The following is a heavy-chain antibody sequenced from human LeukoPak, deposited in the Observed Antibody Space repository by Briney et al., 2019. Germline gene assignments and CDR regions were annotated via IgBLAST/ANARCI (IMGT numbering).Heavy chain of an antibody. CDR1: GYTFTSYY. J-gene: IGHJ5*02. CDR2: INPSGGST. Sequence: GASVKVSCKASGYTFTSYYMHWVRQAPEQGLEWMGIINPSGGSTSYAQKFQGRVTMTRDTSTSTVYMELSSLRSEDTAVYYCAREGDVDTATWHWFDPWGQGTLVTVSS. CDR3: AREGDVDTATWHWFDP. D-gene: IGHD5-18*01. V-gene: IGHV1-46*01.